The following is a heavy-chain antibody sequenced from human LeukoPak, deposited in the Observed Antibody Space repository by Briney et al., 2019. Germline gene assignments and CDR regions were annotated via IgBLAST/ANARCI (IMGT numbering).Heavy chain of an antibody. Sequence: GASVKVSCKASGYTFTGYYMHWVRQAPGQGLEWMGWINPNSGGTNYAQKFQGRVTMTRDTSISTAYMELSRLRSDDTAVYYCASHYYDSSGPRDYWGQGTLVTVSS. J-gene: IGHJ4*02. CDR1: GYTFTGYY. V-gene: IGHV1-2*02. CDR2: INPNSGGT. CDR3: ASHYYDSSGPRDY. D-gene: IGHD3-22*01.